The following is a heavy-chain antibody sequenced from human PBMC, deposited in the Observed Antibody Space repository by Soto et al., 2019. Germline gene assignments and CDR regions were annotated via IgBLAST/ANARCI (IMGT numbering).Heavy chain of an antibody. CDR2: IYYSGST. Sequence: SETLSLTCTVSGGSISSYYWSWIRQPPGKGLEWIGYIYYSGSTNYNPSLKSRVTISVDTSKNQFSLKLSSVTAVDTAVYYCARAEAATVTTYYFDYWGQGTQVTVSS. D-gene: IGHD4-17*01. CDR1: GGSISSYY. J-gene: IGHJ4*02. V-gene: IGHV4-59*01. CDR3: ARAEAATVTTYYFDY.